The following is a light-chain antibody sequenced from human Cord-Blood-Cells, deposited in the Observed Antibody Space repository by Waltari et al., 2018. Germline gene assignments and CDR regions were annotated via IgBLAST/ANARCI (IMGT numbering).Light chain of an antibody. CDR2: AAS. V-gene: IGKV1-9*01. Sequence: IQLTQSPSSLSASVGDRVTITSRASPGISSYLAWYQQKPVKAPKLLIYAASTLQSGVPSRFSGSGSGTDFTLTISSLQPEDFATYYCQQLTLFGQGTKLEIK. J-gene: IGKJ2*01. CDR3: QQLTL. CDR1: PGISSY.